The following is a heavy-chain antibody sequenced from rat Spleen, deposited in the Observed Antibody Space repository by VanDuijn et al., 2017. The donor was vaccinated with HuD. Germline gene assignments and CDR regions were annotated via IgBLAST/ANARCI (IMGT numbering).Heavy chain of an antibody. CDR1: GFTFSDYY. J-gene: IGHJ2*01. CDR3: ASLRLGGFDY. CDR2: ISYDGSST. V-gene: IGHV5-29*01. Sequence: EVQLVESDGGLVQPGRSLKLSCAASGFTFSDYYMAWVRQAPTKGLEWVATISYDGSSTYYRDSVKGRFTISRDNAKSTLYLQMDSLRSEDTATYYCASLRLGGFDYWGQGVMVTVSS.